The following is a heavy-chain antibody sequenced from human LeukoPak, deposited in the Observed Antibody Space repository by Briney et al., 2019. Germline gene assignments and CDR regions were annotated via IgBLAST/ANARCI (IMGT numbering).Heavy chain of an antibody. CDR1: GFTFSSYG. CDR3: ARGPSGYDLGFDY. CDR2: IWYDGSNK. D-gene: IGHD5-12*01. J-gene: IGHJ4*02. V-gene: IGHV3-33*01. Sequence: GGSLRLSCAASGFTFSSYGMHWVRQAPGKGLEWVAVIWYDGSNKYYADSVKGRFTISRDNSKNTLYLQMNSLRAEDTAVYYCARGPSGYDLGFDYWGQGTLVTVSS.